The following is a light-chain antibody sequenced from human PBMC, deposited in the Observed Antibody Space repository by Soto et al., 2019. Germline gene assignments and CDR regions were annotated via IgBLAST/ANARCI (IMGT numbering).Light chain of an antibody. Sequence: EIVLTQSPGTLSLSPGERATPSCRASQSVSSSYLAWYQQKPGQAPRHLIYGASSRATGIPDRFSGSGSGTEFTLTISRLEPEDFAVYYCQQYGSSPRTFGEGTKVEIK. CDR3: QQYGSSPRT. V-gene: IGKV3-20*01. J-gene: IGKJ1*01. CDR1: QSVSSSY. CDR2: GAS.